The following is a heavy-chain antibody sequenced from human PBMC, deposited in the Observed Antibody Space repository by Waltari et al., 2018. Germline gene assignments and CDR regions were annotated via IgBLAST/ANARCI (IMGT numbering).Heavy chain of an antibody. V-gene: IGHV3-21*01. CDR3: ALDSWYSARDYYGMDV. CDR1: GFTFSSYS. J-gene: IGHJ6*02. D-gene: IGHD6-13*01. Sequence: EVQLVESGGGLVKPGGSLRLSCAASGFTFSSYSMNWVRQAPGKGLEWVSSITSSGTSIYYADSVKGRFTSSRDNAKNSLYLQMNSLRAEDTAVYYCALDSWYSARDYYGMDVWGQGTTVTVSS. CDR2: ITSSGTSI.